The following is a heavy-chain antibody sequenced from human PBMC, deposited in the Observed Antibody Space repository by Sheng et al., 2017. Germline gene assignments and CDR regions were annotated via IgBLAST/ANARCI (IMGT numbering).Heavy chain of an antibody. J-gene: IGHJ4*02. Sequence: EVQLVESGGGLIQPGGSLRLSCAASGFTVSSKYISWVRQAPGKGLEWVSVFYVGGSTYYADSVRGRFTISRDISNNTLDLQMNSLRAEDTAVYYCARGDGYNLGHYWGQGTLVTV. V-gene: IGHV3-53*01. D-gene: IGHD5-12*01. CDR3: ARGDGYNLGHY. CDR2: FYVGGST. CDR1: GFTVSSKY.